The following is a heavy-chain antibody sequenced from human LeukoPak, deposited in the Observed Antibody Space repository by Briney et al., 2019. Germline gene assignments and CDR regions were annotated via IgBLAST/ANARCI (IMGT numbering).Heavy chain of an antibody. CDR3: AREKGYSSSWTHFDP. CDR1: GGSFSGYY. J-gene: IGHJ5*02. D-gene: IGHD6-13*01. Sequence: SETLSLTCAVYGGSFSGYYWSWIRQPPGKGLEWIGYIYYSGSTNYNPSLKSRVTISVDTSKNQFSLKLSSVTAADTAVYYCAREKGYSSSWTHFDPWGQGTLVTVSS. V-gene: IGHV4-59*01. CDR2: IYYSGST.